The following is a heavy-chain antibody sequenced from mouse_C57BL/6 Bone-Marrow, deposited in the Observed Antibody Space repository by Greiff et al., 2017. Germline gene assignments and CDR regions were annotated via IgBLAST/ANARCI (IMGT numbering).Heavy chain of an antibody. Sequence: VQLQQPGAELVKPGASVKLSCKASGYTFTSYWMHWVKQRPGQGLEWIGMIHPNSGSTNYNEKFKSKATLTADKSSSTAYMQLSSLTSEDTVVYYGARPPSYSSNIRCAYWGQGTLVTVAA. J-gene: IGHJ3*01. CDR1: GYTFTSYW. D-gene: IGHD2-5*01. CDR3: ARPPSYSSNIRCAY. V-gene: IGHV1-64*01. CDR2: IHPNSGST.